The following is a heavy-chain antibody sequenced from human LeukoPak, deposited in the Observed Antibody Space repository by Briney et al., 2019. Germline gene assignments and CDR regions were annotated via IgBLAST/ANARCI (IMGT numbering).Heavy chain of an antibody. CDR2: INHSGST. Sequence: SETLSLTCAVYGGSFSGYYWSWIRQPPGKGLEWIGEINHSGSTNYNPSLRSRVTISVDTSKNQFSLKLSSVTAADTAVYYCARDLIHDYSNHIPDYWGQGTLVTVSS. D-gene: IGHD4-11*01. V-gene: IGHV4-34*01. CDR1: GGSFSGYY. CDR3: ARDLIHDYSNHIPDY. J-gene: IGHJ4*02.